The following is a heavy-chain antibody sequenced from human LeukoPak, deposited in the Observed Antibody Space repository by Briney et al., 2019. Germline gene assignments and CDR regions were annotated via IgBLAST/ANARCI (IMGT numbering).Heavy chain of an antibody. Sequence: GGSLRLSCAASGFTFSSYWMSWVRQAPGKGLEWVANIKQDGSEKYYVDSVKGRFTISRDNAKNSLYLQMNSLRAEDTAVYYCARRDYYDTAGAFDIWRQGTMVTVSS. D-gene: IGHD3-22*01. V-gene: IGHV3-7*01. CDR3: ARRDYYDTAGAFDI. CDR2: IKQDGSEK. J-gene: IGHJ3*02. CDR1: GFTFSSYW.